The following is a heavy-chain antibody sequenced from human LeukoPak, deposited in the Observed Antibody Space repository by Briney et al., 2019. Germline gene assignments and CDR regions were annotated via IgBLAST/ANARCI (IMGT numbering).Heavy chain of an antibody. CDR2: ISSSSSYT. J-gene: IGHJ2*01. D-gene: IGHD4-23*01. CDR3: ARDTGFGDNSGCFVL. Sequence: GGSLRLSCAASGFTFSDYYMSWIRQAPGKGLEWVSYISSSSSYTNYADSVKGRFTISRDNAKNSLYLQMNSLRAEDTAVYYCARDTGFGDNSGCFVLWGRGTLVPVSS. CDR1: GFTFSDYY. V-gene: IGHV3-11*05.